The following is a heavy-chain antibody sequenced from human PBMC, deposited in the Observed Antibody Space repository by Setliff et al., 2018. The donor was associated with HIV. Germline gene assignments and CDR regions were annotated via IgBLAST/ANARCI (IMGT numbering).Heavy chain of an antibody. CDR2: ISGSGTTT. V-gene: IGHV3-23*01. CDR1: GFTFDDYA. Sequence: GGSLRLSCAASGFTFDDYAMTWVRQAPGKGLDYVSAISGSGTTTYYADSVRGRFTISRDNSTNTVYLQMHSLRAEDTALYYCAKVMTLWFGASDSWGQGTRVTVSS. D-gene: IGHD3-10*01. J-gene: IGHJ4*02. CDR3: AKVMTLWFGASDS.